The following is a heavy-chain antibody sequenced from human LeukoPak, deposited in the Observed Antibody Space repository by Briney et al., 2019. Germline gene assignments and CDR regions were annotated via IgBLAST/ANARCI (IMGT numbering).Heavy chain of an antibody. CDR3: ARNYYESSGYYPWNFDY. CDR1: GGSISSSSYW. Sequence: PSETLSLTCTVSGGSISSSSYWWGWIRQPPGKGLEWIANIYYSGSTHYNPSLKSRVTISIKKSKNQFSLKLSSVTAADTAVYYCARNYYESSGYYPWNFDYWGQGTLVTVSS. V-gene: IGHV4-39*01. CDR2: IYYSGST. D-gene: IGHD3-22*01. J-gene: IGHJ4*02.